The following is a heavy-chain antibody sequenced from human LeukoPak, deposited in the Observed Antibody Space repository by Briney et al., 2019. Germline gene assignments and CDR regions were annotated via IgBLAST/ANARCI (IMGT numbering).Heavy chain of an antibody. J-gene: IGHJ4*02. CDR1: GGSFSGYY. D-gene: IGHD2-2*01. Sequence: PSETLSLTCAVYGGSFSGYYWSWIRQPPGKGLEWIGEINHSGSTNYNPSLKSRVTISVDTSKNQFSLKLSSVTAADTAVYYCAREPIVVPAAPFGAFDYWGQGTLVTVSS. V-gene: IGHV4-34*01. CDR3: AREPIVVPAAPFGAFDY. CDR2: INHSGST.